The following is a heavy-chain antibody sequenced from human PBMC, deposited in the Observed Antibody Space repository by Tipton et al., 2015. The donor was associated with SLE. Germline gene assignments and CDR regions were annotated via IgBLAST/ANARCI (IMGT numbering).Heavy chain of an antibody. D-gene: IGHD4-23*01. CDR3: ARDPLRDYGGQTAPES. Sequence: TLSLTCTVSGYSISRGYYWGWIRQPPGGGLEWLGSVYPGGTAYYSPSLKSRVTVSVDTAKNQFSLKLTFVTAADTAVYYCARDPLRDYGGQTAPESWGQGTLVTVSS. CDR1: GYSISRGYY. V-gene: IGHV4-38-2*02. CDR2: VYPGGTA. J-gene: IGHJ5*02.